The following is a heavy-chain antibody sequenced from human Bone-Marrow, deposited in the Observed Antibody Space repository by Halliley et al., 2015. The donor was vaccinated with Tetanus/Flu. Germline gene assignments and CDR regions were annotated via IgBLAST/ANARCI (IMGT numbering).Heavy chain of an antibody. J-gene: IGHJ4*02. D-gene: IGHD3-10*01. V-gene: IGHV5-51*01. CDR1: GYSFSTYW. CDR3: AGRSGSGHYFGGWGY. Sequence: MQLVQSGAEVKRPGESLKISCKGSGYSFSTYWIGWVRQMPGKGLEWMGIIFPGDSHTIYSPSFQGQVTISVDKSTGTAYLQWSSLTAADTAMYYCAGRSGSGHYFGGWGYWGRGTLVTVSS. CDR2: IFPGDSHT.